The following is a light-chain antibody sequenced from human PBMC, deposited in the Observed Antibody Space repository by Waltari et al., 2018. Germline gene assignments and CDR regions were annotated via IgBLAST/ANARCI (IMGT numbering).Light chain of an antibody. Sequence: DSQVTQSPCSVSASVGDRVTIPCQASQDISHYLNWYQQKPGKTPKLLNYDTSHLQTGVPSRFSVTGGGTDFTFSISRRQPEDISTYSCQQYENFPVTFGQGTRLEIK. CDR2: DTS. CDR1: QDISHY. V-gene: IGKV1-33*01. CDR3: QQYENFPVT. J-gene: IGKJ5*01.